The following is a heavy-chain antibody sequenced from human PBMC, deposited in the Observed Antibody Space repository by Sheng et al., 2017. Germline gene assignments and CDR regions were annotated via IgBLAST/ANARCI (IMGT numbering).Heavy chain of an antibody. D-gene: IGHD2-2*02. J-gene: IGHJ5*02. Sequence: EVQLVESGGGLVKPGGSLRLSCAASGFTFSSYSMNWVRQAPGKGLEWVSSISSSSSYIYYADSVKGRFTISRDNAKNSLYLQMNSLRAEDTAVYYCARVEYCSSTSCYKGEYNWFDPWGQGTLVTVSS. CDR1: GFTFSSYS. CDR3: ARVEYCSSTSCYKGEYNWFDP. CDR2: ISSSSSYI. V-gene: IGHV3-21*01.